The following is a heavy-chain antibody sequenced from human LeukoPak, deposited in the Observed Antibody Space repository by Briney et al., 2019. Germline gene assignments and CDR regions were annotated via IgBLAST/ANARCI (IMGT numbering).Heavy chain of an antibody. V-gene: IGHV7-4-1*02. CDR3: GFSFYGDKIDY. J-gene: IGHJ4*02. Sequence: GASVKVSCKASGYTFTSYAMNWVRQAPGQGLEWMGWINTNTGNPTYAQGFTGRFVFSLDTSVSTAYLQISSLKAEDTAVYYCGFSFYGDKIDYWGQGTMVTVSS. CDR2: INTNTGNP. D-gene: IGHD4-23*01. CDR1: GYTFTSYA.